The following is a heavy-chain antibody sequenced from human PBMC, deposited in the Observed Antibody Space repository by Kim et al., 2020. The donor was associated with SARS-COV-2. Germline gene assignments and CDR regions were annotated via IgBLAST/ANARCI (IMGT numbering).Heavy chain of an antibody. J-gene: IGHJ3*02. V-gene: IGHV3-15*01. Sequence: PVKGRFTISRDDSKNTLYLQMNSLQTWDTAVYYCTTGFLRLGELFDAFDIWGQGTMVTVSS. D-gene: IGHD3-16*01. CDR3: TTGFLRLGELFDAFDI.